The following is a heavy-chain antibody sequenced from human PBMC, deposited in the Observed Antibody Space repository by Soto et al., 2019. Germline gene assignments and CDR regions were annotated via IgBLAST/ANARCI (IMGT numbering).Heavy chain of an antibody. V-gene: IGHV4-34*01. CDR1: GGSFSGYY. J-gene: IGHJ4*02. CDR3: ARVHRHRLYYDILTGYYDGYGRKYYFDY. Sequence: QVQLQQWGAGLLKPSETLSLTCAVYGGSFSGYYWSWIRQPPGKGLEWIGEINHSGSTNYNPSLKSRVTISVDTSKNQFYLKLSSVTAADTAVYYCARVHRHRLYYDILTGYYDGYGRKYYFDYWGQGTLVTVSS. CDR2: INHSGST. D-gene: IGHD3-9*01.